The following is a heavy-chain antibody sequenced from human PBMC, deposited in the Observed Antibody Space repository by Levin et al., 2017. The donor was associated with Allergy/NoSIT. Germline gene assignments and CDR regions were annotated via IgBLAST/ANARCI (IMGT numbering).Heavy chain of an antibody. D-gene: IGHD3-22*01. Sequence: GGSLRLSCAASGFTFSSYGMHWVRQAPGTGLEWVAVISYDGSSKYYADSVKGRFIISRDNSKNTLYLQMNSLRAEDTAVYYCAEIYCYDSSTYSGADYWGQGTLVTVSS. J-gene: IGHJ4*02. CDR2: ISYDGSSK. CDR3: AEIYCYDSSTYSGADY. V-gene: IGHV3-30*18. CDR1: GFTFSSYG.